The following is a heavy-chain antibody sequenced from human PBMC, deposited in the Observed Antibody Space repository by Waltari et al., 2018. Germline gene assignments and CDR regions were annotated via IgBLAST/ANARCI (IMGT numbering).Heavy chain of an antibody. V-gene: IGHV3-20*04. Sequence: EVQLVESGGGMVRPGGSLRLSCAASGFTFNDYGLSWVRQVPGKGLEWVSGINWGGARTSYADSVMGRFTVSRDNAMNSLYLEMSSLRAEDTALYYCVREVFGSGWRESYFFDYWGQGTLVIVSS. D-gene: IGHD6-19*01. CDR2: INWGGART. J-gene: IGHJ4*02. CDR3: VREVFGSGWRESYFFDY. CDR1: GFTFNDYG.